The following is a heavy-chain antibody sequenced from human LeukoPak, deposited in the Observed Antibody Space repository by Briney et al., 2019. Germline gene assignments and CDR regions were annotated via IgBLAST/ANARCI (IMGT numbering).Heavy chain of an antibody. CDR3: ARGVLLQGRGAFDI. Sequence: ASVKVSCKASGYIFTGYYMHWVRQAPGQGLEWMGWIIPNSGGTKYAQKFQDRVTMTRDTSISTAYMELSSLTYDDTAVYYCARGVLLQGRGAFDIWGQGAMVTVSS. D-gene: IGHD1-26*01. CDR2: IIPNSGGT. V-gene: IGHV1-2*02. CDR1: GYIFTGYY. J-gene: IGHJ3*02.